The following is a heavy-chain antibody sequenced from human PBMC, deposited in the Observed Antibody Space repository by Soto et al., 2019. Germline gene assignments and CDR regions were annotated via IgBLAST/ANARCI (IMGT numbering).Heavy chain of an antibody. D-gene: IGHD5-12*01. J-gene: IGHJ4*02. V-gene: IGHV3-23*01. CDR1: GFTFSSYG. CDR2: ISGSGGA. Sequence: EVELLDSGGGLVQPGGSLRLSCAASGFTFSSYGMSWVRQAPGKSLEWVSGISGSGGAYYADSVKGRFTISRDSSKNTLFLQMNSLRVEDTALYYCAKVRDGYNGYFDYWGQGTLVTVSS. CDR3: AKVRDGYNGYFDY.